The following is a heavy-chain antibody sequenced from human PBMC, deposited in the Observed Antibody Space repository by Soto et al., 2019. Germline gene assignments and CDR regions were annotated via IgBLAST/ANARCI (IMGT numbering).Heavy chain of an antibody. CDR1: SGSISSSNW. CDR2: IYHSGST. CDR3: ARDQEYSSSSGRDYYYMDV. J-gene: IGHJ6*03. Sequence: PSETLCLTCAVSSGSISSSNWWSWVRQPPGKGLEWIGEIYHSGSTNYNPSLKSRVTISVDKSKNQFSLKLSSVTAADTAVYYCARDQEYSSSSGRDYYYMDVWGKGTTVTVSS. V-gene: IGHV4-4*02. D-gene: IGHD6-6*01.